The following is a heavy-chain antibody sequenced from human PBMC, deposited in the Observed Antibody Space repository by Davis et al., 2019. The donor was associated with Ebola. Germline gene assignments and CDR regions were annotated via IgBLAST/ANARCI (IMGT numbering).Heavy chain of an antibody. CDR3: ARGRYFDWLVIDY. D-gene: IGHD3-9*01. Sequence: GESLKISCAASGFTFSTYDMNWVRQAPGKGLEWLSKISGGGSTMYYADCAKGRFTIYRDNAKNSLYLQMNSLRAEDTAVYYCARGRYFDWLVIDYWGQGTLVTVSS. V-gene: IGHV3-48*03. CDR2: ISGGGSTM. CDR1: GFTFSTYD. J-gene: IGHJ4*02.